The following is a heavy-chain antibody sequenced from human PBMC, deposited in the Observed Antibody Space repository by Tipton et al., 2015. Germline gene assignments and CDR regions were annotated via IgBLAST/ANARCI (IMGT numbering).Heavy chain of an antibody. J-gene: IGHJ4*02. D-gene: IGHD1-26*01. CDR1: GYIFTSFW. V-gene: IGHV5-51*01. CDR2: IYPGDSET. Sequence: QSGPEVKKPGESLKISCKGSGYIFTSFWIGWVRQTPGKGLEWMGTIYPGDSETRYNPSFQGQVTISADKSITTAYLQWRSLKASATAMYYCVRRARRVGSHSYPYYFDYWGQGTLVPVSS. CDR3: VRRARRVGSHSYPYYFDY.